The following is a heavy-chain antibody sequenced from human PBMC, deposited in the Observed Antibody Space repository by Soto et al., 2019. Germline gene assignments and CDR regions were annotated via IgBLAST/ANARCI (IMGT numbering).Heavy chain of an antibody. D-gene: IGHD3-22*01. Sequence: EVQLVESGGGLVQPGGSLRLSCAASGFTFSSYAMHWVRQAPGKGLEYVSAISSYGGSTYYANSVKGRFTIPRDNSKNTLYLQMGSLRAEDLAVYDCATAPDSSGYYYFGYWGQGTRVTVSS. J-gene: IGHJ4*02. V-gene: IGHV3-64*01. CDR2: ISSYGGST. CDR1: GFTFSSYA. CDR3: ATAPDSSGYYYFGY.